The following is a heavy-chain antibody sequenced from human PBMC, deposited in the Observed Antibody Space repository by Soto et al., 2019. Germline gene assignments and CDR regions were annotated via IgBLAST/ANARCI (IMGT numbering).Heavy chain of an antibody. CDR3: ARAVGIAVTGLGR. CDR2: MNPTNGNA. D-gene: IGHD6-19*01. V-gene: IGHV1-8*01. Sequence: QERLVQSGAELRRPGASVKISCRASGYNFPSFNVNWVRQASGQGPEWLGWMNPTNGNAAFARDFQGRVTMTRDLSTDTAYLELGGLSSGVTAIYYCARAVGIAVTGLGRWGPVTVVTVS. CDR1: GYNFPSFN. J-gene: IGHJ4*02.